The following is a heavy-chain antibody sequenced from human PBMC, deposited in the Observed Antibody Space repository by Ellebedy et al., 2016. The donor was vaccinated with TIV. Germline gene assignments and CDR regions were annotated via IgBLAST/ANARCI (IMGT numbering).Heavy chain of an antibody. CDR2: INPNTGNP. V-gene: IGHV7-4-1*02. Sequence: AASVKVSCKASGYTFTSYAMNWVRQAPGQGLEWMGWINPNTGNPTYAQGFTGRFVFSLDTSVSPAYLQISSLKAEDTAVYYCARGAAAGFFWYFDLWGRGTLVTVSS. D-gene: IGHD6-13*01. J-gene: IGHJ2*01. CDR1: GYTFTSYA. CDR3: ARGAAAGFFWYFDL.